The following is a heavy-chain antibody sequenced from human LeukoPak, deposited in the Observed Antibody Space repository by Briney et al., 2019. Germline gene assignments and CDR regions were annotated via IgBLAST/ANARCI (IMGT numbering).Heavy chain of an antibody. CDR3: ARARYSRAWYASDI. D-gene: IGHD6-19*01. CDR2: VFYTGST. V-gene: IGHV4-59*01. J-gene: IGHJ3*02. CDR1: GGSISSSY. Sequence: SETLSLTCTVSGGSISSSYWSWIRQPPGKGLEWIGYVFYTGSTDYNPSLKSRVTISVDTSKNQFSLKVNSVTAADTAVYYCARARYSRAWYASDIWGQGTVVTVSA.